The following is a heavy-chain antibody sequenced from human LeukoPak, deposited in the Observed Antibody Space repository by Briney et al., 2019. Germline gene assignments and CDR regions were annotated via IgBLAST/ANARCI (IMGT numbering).Heavy chain of an antibody. J-gene: IGHJ4*02. CDR2: IWDDGSNR. CDR1: GFTVSSNY. D-gene: IGHD3-22*01. Sequence: PGGSLRLSCAASGFTVSSNYMSWVRQAPGKGLEWVALIWDDGSNRYYADSLKGRFTISRDNSKNTLYLQMNSLRAEDTAVYYCARDYYYVNSGYWLDYWGQGTLVTVSS. CDR3: ARDYYYVNSGYWLDY. V-gene: IGHV3-33*08.